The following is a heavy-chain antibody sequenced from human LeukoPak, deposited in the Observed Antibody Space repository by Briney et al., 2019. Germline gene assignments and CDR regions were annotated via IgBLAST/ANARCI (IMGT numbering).Heavy chain of an antibody. CDR2: INHSGST. D-gene: IGHD1-26*01. J-gene: IGHJ4*02. CDR1: GGSISSGGYY. V-gene: IGHV4-39*07. Sequence: SETLSLTCTVSGGSISSGGYYWSWIRQHPGKGLEWIGEINHSGSTNYNPSLKSRVTISVDTSKNQFSLKLSSVTAADTAVYYCATSELGGDYWGQGTLVTVSS. CDR3: ATSELGGDY.